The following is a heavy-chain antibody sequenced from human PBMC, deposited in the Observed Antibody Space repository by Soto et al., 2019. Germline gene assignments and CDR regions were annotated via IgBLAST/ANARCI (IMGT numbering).Heavy chain of an antibody. CDR2: INPSGGST. V-gene: IGHV1-46*03. CDR3: ASQDYYDSSGYRAPFDY. Sequence: ASVKVSCKASGYTFTSYYMHWVRQAPGQGLEWMGIINPSGGSTSYAQKFQGRVTMTRDTSTSTVYMELSSLRSEDTAVYYCASQDYYDSSGYRAPFDYWGQGTLVTVS. D-gene: IGHD3-22*01. CDR1: GYTFTSYY. J-gene: IGHJ4*02.